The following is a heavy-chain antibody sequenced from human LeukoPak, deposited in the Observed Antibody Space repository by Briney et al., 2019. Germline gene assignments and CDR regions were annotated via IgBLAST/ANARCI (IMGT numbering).Heavy chain of an antibody. J-gene: IGHJ4*02. V-gene: IGHV4-34*01. Sequence: KPSETLSLTCAVYGGSFSVYYWSCIRQPPGKGLEWIGEINHSGSTNYNPSLKSRVTISVDTSKNQFSLKLSSVTAADTAVYYCARVGYRYYDFWSGYYREGTGAIGYWGQGTLVTVSS. CDR2: INHSGST. CDR1: GGSFSVYY. CDR3: ARVGYRYYDFWSGYYREGTGAIGY. D-gene: IGHD3-3*01.